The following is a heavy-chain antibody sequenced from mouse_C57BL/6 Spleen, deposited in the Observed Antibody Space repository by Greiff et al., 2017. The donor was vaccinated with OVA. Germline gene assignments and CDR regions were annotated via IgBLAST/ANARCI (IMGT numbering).Heavy chain of an antibody. D-gene: IGHD2-1*01. CDR2: ILPVSGST. CDR1: GYTFTGYW. Sequence: QVQLKESGAELMKPGASVKLSCKATGYTFTGYWIEWVKQRPGHGLEWIGEILPVSGSTHYNEKFKGKATLTASTSSNTAYMQHSSLTTEDSGIYYCARGGNYVGTWFAYWGQGTLVTGSA. V-gene: IGHV1-9*01. CDR3: ARGGNYVGTWFAY. J-gene: IGHJ3*01.